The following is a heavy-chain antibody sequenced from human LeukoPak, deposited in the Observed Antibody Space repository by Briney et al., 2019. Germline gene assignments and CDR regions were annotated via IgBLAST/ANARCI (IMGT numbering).Heavy chain of an antibody. V-gene: IGHV1-2*02. Sequence: ASVKVSCKASGYTSTDYYMHWVRQAPGQGLEWMGWINSNSGGTNYAQKFQGRVAMTRDKSISTAYLELGSLRSDDTAVYFCARARWQLVPYFDSWGQGTLVTVSS. CDR1: GYTSTDYY. CDR3: ARARWQLVPYFDS. D-gene: IGHD6-6*01. J-gene: IGHJ4*02. CDR2: INSNSGGT.